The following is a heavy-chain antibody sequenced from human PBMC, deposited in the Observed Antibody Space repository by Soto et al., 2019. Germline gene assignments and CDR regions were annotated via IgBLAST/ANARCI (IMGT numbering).Heavy chain of an antibody. CDR2: ISAYNGNT. CDR3: SRDPSAVALDY. J-gene: IGHJ4*02. V-gene: IGHV1-18*01. Sequence: QVQLVQSGAEVKKPGASVKVSCKASGYTFTSYGISWVRQAPGQGLEWMGWISAYNGNTNYAQKLQGRVTMTTDTTQSTTYMQRISLGSEHKAVYYCSRDPSAVALDYWCQRTLVTVSS. CDR1: GYTFTSYG. D-gene: IGHD6-19*01.